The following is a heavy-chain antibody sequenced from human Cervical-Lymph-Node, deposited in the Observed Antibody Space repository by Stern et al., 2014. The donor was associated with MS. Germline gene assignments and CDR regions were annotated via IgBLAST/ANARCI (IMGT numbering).Heavy chain of an antibody. J-gene: IGHJ6*02. D-gene: IGHD1-26*01. Sequence: MQLVESGPGLVKPSQTLALTCTVSGGPIGSGTYYWSWIRQPAGKGLEWIGRIYNSGSTRYNPSLKSRVTMSLDTSQNQFSLKLSSVTAADTAVYYCARDDAVGATRYHYAMDVWGHGTTVTVSS. V-gene: IGHV4-61*02. CDR1: GGPIGSGTYY. CDR2: IYNSGST. CDR3: ARDDAVGATRYHYAMDV.